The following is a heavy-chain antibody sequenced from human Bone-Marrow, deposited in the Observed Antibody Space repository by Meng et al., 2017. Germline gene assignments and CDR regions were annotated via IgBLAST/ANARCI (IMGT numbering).Heavy chain of an antibody. CDR2: IIPIFGTA. CDR3: ASQEAGSTGGLSHDY. J-gene: IGHJ4*02. Sequence: QGQWLQAGVEVKRPGLSLRCYCKAPGGTFSSYAIRWVRQAPGQGLEWMGGIIPIFGTANYAQKFQGRVTITADESTSTAYMELSSLRSEDTAVYYCASQEAGSTGGLSHDYWGQGTLVTVSS. D-gene: IGHD6-19*01. CDR1: GGTFSSYA. V-gene: IGHV1-69*12.